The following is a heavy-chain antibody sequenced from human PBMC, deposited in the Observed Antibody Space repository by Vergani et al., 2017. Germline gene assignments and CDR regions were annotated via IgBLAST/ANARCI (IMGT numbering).Heavy chain of an antibody. CDR3: ASQPRGWYFDY. J-gene: IGHJ4*02. CDR1: GGSISSYY. D-gene: IGHD7-27*01. Sequence: QVQLQESGPGLVKPSETLSLTCTVSGGSISSYYWSWIRQPPGKGLEWIGYIYYSGSTNYNPSLKSRVTISVDTSKNQFSLKLSSVTAADTAVYYCASQPRGWYFDYWGQGTLVTVSS. V-gene: IGHV4-59*01. CDR2: IYYSGST.